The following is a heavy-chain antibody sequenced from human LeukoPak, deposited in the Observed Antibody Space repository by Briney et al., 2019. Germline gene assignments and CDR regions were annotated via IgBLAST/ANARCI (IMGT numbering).Heavy chain of an antibody. D-gene: IGHD3-10*01. V-gene: IGHV3-49*03. CDR2: IRSKAYGGTT. Sequence: GGSLRLSCTGSGFTFGDYAMSWFRQAPGKGLEWVGFIRSKAYGGTTEYAASVKGRFTISRDDSKSIAYLQMNSLKTEDTAVYYCTRDQELLWFGELLGTYYYYYGMDVWGQGTTVTVSS. CDR1: GFTFGDYA. CDR3: TRDQELLWFGELLGTYYYYYGMDV. J-gene: IGHJ6*02.